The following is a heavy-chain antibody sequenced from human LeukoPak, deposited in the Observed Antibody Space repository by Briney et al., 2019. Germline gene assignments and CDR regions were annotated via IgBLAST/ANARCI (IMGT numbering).Heavy chain of an antibody. V-gene: IGHV4-59*01. Sequence: SETLSLTCTVSGGSIGRYYWSWVRQPPGKGLEWIGHIYYSGSTNYNPSLRGRVTISVDTSKNQFSLKLSSVTAADTAVYCCVRDSLQLDVWWDDTFDSWGQGTMVTVSS. CDR1: GGSIGRYY. J-gene: IGHJ3*02. D-gene: IGHD1-1*01. CDR2: IYYSGST. CDR3: VRDSLQLDVWWDDTFDS.